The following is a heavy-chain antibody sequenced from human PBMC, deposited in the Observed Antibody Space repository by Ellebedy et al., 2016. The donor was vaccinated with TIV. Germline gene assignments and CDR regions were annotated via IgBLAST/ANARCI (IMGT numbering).Heavy chain of an antibody. CDR2: MNPIGNIR. J-gene: IGHJ5*02. CDR1: GYTFGNHY. CDR3: ARDDHWLDP. V-gene: IGHV1-46*01. Sequence: ASVKVSCKASGYTFGNHYIHWVRQAPGQGLEWMGIMNPIGNIRTYSQKFQGRVTMTSDTSTNTVYMELTSLRSDDTAVYYCARDDHWLDPWGQGTLVTVSS.